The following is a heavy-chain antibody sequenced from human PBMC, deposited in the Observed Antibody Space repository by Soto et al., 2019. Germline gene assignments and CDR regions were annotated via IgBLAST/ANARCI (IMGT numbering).Heavy chain of an antibody. J-gene: IGHJ4*02. D-gene: IGHD3-16*02. CDR3: AREWVVWGSYRYFDY. CDR2: IYYSGST. Sequence: QVQLQESGPGLVKPSQTLSLTCTVSGGSISSGDYYWSWIRQPPGKGLEWIGYIYYSGSTYYNPSLKGRVTISVDTSKNQFSLKLSFVTAADTAVYYCAREWVVWGSYRYFDYWGQGTLVTVSS. V-gene: IGHV4-30-4*01. CDR1: GGSISSGDYY.